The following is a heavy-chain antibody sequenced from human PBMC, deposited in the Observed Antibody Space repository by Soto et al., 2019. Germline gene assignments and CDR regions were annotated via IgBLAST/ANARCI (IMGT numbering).Heavy chain of an antibody. D-gene: IGHD6-19*01. J-gene: IGHJ4*02. CDR2: IDSSSSII. CDR3: ARDLGSGRRYFDY. Sequence: EVPLVDSGGGLVQPGGSLRLSCAASGFTFSSYGMNWVRQAPGKGLEWISYIDSSSSIIYYADSVKGRFTISRDSAKNSLFLQMNSLRADDTALYYCARDLGSGRRYFDYWGQGTLVTVSS. V-gene: IGHV3-48*01. CDR1: GFTFSSYG.